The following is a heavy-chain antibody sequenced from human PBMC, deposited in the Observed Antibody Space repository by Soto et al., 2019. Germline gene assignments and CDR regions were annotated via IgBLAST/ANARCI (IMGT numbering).Heavy chain of an antibody. CDR3: VRIGVGSPGDY. J-gene: IGHJ4*02. Sequence: DVQLVESGGGLVRPGGSLRLYCAPSGFTFNIYSINWARRAPGRGLEWVSYISSSSSTIYYADSVKGRFTISRDNAKNSLYLQMNSLRAEDTAVYYCVRIGVGSPGDYWGQGTLVTVSS. D-gene: IGHD2-2*01. CDR1: GFTFNIYS. V-gene: IGHV3-48*01. CDR2: ISSSSSTI.